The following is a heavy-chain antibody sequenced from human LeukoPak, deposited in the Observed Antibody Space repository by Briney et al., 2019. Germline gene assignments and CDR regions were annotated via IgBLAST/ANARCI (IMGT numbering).Heavy chain of an antibody. CDR3: ARDAARFRFYYYYYYMDV. Sequence: QAGGSLRLSCAASGFTFSSYWMSWVRQAPGKGLEWVANIKQDGSEKYYVDSVKGRFTISRDNAKNSLYLQMNSLRAEDTAVYYCARDAARFRFYYYYYYMDVWGKGTTVTISS. J-gene: IGHJ6*03. V-gene: IGHV3-7*01. D-gene: IGHD3-10*01. CDR2: IKQDGSEK. CDR1: GFTFSSYW.